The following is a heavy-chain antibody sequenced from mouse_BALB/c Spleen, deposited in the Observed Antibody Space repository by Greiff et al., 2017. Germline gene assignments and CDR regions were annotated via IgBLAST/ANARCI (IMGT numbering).Heavy chain of an antibody. Sequence: EVQLLQSGAELVKPGASVTLSCTASGFSITDTYMHWVKQTPEQGLEWIGRIVPANGNTKYDPKFQGMATITADTSSNTSYLQLSSLTSEDTAVYYGAMITTDMDDWGQGTSVTVSS. J-gene: IGHJ4*01. V-gene: IGHV14-3*02. CDR2: IVPANGNT. CDR1: GFSITDTY. D-gene: IGHD2-4*01. CDR3: AMITTDMDD.